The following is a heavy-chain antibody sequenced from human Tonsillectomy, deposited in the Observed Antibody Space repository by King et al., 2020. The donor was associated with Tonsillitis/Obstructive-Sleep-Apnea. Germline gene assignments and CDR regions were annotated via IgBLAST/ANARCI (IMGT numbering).Heavy chain of an antibody. CDR2: TRNKAHSYTT. CDR1: GFTFSDHY. Sequence: DVQLVESGGGLVQPGGSLRLSCAASGFTFSDHYMDWVRQAPGKGLEWVGRTRNKAHSYTTEYAAFVKGRFTISRDDSENSLYLQMNSLKTEDTAVYYCARVRTSSPVYNLDYWGQGTLVTVSS. V-gene: IGHV3-72*01. J-gene: IGHJ4*02. CDR3: ARVRTSSPVYNLDY. D-gene: IGHD1-14*01.